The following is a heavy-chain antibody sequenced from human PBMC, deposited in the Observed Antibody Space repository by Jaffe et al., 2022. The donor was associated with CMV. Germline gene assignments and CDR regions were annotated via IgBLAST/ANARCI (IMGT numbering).Heavy chain of an antibody. CDR1: GFTLTNYA. CDR2: ISNSGDGT. CDR3: ARPRGDLYCSTDCGAFDI. V-gene: IGHV3-23*01. J-gene: IGHJ3*02. D-gene: IGHD2-2*01. Sequence: DVQLLESGGGLVQPGGSLRLSCAVSGFTLTNYAVSWVRQAPGRGLEWVSGISNSGDGTYYADSVQGRFTVSSDKSKNTLYLQMNSLRAEDTAVYYCARPRGDLYCSTDCGAFDIWGQGTMVTVSS.